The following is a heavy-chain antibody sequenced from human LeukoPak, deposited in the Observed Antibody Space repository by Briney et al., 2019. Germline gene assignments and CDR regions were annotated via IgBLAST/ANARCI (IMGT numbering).Heavy chain of an antibody. CDR1: GFTFSSYS. V-gene: IGHV3-48*01. Sequence: AGSLRLSCAASGFTFSSYSMNWVRQAPGKGLEWVSYISSSSSTMYYADSVKGRFSISRDNAKKSLYLQTNSLRAEDTAVYYCARDHHRRLYDSQARDTFDIWGQGTMVTVSS. D-gene: IGHD3-22*01. CDR3: ARDHHRRLYDSQARDTFDI. CDR2: ISSSSSTM. J-gene: IGHJ3*02.